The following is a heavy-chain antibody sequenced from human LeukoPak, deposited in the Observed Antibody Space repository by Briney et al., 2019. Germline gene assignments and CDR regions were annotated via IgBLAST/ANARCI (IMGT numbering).Heavy chain of an antibody. D-gene: IGHD3-3*01. V-gene: IGHV3-23*01. J-gene: IGHJ3*02. CDR1: GFTFSNYA. Sequence: GGSLRLSCAASGFTFSNYAMTWVRQAPGKGLEWVSAISGRGSTTYYADSVKGRFTISRDNSKNTLNLQMNSLRAEDTALYYCAKGGYDFRSGYLNDAFDIWGQGTMVTVSS. CDR2: ISGRGSTT. CDR3: AKGGYDFRSGYLNDAFDI.